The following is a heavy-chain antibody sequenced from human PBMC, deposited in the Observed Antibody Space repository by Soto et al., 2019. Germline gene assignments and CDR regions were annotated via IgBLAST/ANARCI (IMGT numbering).Heavy chain of an antibody. Sequence: PSQTLSLTCAISGDSVSSKSVAWNWIRQSPSRGLEWLGRTSYRSKWYNDYAESVKSRITINPDTSKNQFSLQLKSVTPEDTAVYYCARAATIFYYGLDVWGQGTTVTVSS. CDR3: ARAATIFYYGLDV. CDR2: TSYRSKWYN. V-gene: IGHV6-1*01. D-gene: IGHD6-25*01. J-gene: IGHJ6*01. CDR1: GDSVSSKSVA.